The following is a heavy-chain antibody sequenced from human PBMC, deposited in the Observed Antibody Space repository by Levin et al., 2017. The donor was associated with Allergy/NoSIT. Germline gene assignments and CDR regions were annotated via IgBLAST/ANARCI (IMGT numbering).Heavy chain of an antibody. J-gene: IGHJ6*02. CDR2: INPNSGGI. CDR3: ARELSGDPFYFYGIDV. D-gene: IGHD3-16*02. CDR1: GYTFTGYY. V-gene: IGHV1-2*02. Sequence: ASVKVSCKASGYTFTGYYIHWVRQAPGQGLEWMGWINPNSGGINSPQKFQGRVTMTRETSISTAYMELRRLRSDDTAVYYCARELSGDPFYFYGIDVWGQGTTVTVSS.